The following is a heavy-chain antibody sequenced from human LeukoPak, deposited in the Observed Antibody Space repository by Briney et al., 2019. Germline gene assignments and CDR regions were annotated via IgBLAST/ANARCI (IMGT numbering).Heavy chain of an antibody. V-gene: IGHV4-59*08. CDR2: ISYIGST. Sequence: SETLSLTCTVSGGSISSYYWSWTRQPPGKGLEWIGYISYIGSTNYNPSLKSRVTISVDTSKNQFSLKLSSVTAADTAVYYCARQVVYSSGWYPDYWGQGTLVTVSS. CDR1: GGSISSYY. CDR3: ARQVVYSSGWYPDY. D-gene: IGHD6-19*01. J-gene: IGHJ4*02.